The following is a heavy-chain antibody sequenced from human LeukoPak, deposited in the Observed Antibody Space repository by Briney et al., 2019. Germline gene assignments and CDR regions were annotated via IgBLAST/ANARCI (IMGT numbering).Heavy chain of an antibody. Sequence: GGSLRLSCAASGFTFSSYSMNWVRQAPGKGLEWVSYISSSSSTIYYADSVKGRFTISRDNAKNSLYLQMNSLRAEDTAVYYCAREGPVVPTDYWGQGTLVTVSS. D-gene: IGHD3-10*01. CDR3: AREGPVVPTDY. J-gene: IGHJ4*02. CDR1: GFTFSSYS. CDR2: ISSSSSTI. V-gene: IGHV3-48*04.